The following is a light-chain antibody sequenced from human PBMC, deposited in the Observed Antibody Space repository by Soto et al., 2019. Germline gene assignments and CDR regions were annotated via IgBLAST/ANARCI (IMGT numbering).Light chain of an antibody. J-gene: IGLJ1*01. V-gene: IGLV2-23*02. CDR1: SSDVGSYNL. CDR2: EVS. CDR3: CSYAGSRYV. Sequence: SVLTRPASVSGAAGQAITISCTGTSSDVGSYNLVSWYQQHPGKAPKLMIYEVSKRPSGVSNRFSGSKSGNTASLTISGLQAEDEADYYCCSYAGSRYVFGTGTKVTVL.